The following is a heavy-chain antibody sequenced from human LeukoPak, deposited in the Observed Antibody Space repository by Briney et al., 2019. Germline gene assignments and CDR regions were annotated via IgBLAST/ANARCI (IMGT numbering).Heavy chain of an antibody. CDR3: ARGSYSSSWLGGYFDY. Sequence: KPSETLSLTCTVSGGSISTNYWSWIRQPPGKGLEWIGYIYNSESTNYNPSLKSRVTISLDTSKNQFSLKLSSVTAADTAVYYCARGSYSSSWLGGYFDYWGQGTLVTVSS. V-gene: IGHV4-59*12. CDR2: IYNSEST. D-gene: IGHD6-13*01. CDR1: GGSISTNY. J-gene: IGHJ4*02.